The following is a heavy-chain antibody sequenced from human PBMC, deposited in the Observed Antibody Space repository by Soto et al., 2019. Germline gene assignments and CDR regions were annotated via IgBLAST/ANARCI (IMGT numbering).Heavy chain of an antibody. V-gene: IGHV3-33*01. Sequence: GSLRLSCAASGFTFSSYGMHWVRQAPGKGLEWVAVIWYDGSNKYYADSVKGRFTISRDNSKNTLYLQMNSLRAEDTAVYYCARDLGPMVRGVITYGMDVWGQGTTVTVSS. CDR1: GFTFSSYG. D-gene: IGHD3-10*01. J-gene: IGHJ6*02. CDR3: ARDLGPMVRGVITYGMDV. CDR2: IWYDGSNK.